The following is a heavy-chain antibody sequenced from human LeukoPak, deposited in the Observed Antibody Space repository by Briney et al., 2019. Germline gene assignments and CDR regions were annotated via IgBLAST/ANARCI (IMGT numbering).Heavy chain of an antibody. CDR1: GGPLSSSCW. V-gene: IGHV4-4*03. CDR2: ISHTGTA. J-gene: IGHJ4*02. D-gene: IGHD1-26*01. Sequence: PQSLSPTCAVSGGPLSSSCWWSWVRQPPGKGREWSGEISHTGTANYTPSLPRRPTTSVDQSNKPLSLWPSCVTAAHPAVYYCARGELDLLFDYWGQGTLVTVSS. CDR3: ARGELDLLFDY.